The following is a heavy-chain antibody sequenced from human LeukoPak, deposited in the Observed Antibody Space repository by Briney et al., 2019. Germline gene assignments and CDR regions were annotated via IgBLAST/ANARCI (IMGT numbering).Heavy chain of an antibody. CDR3: ARVGYSSSWPPRWVNYFDY. CDR2: IYHSGST. D-gene: IGHD6-13*01. J-gene: IGHJ4*02. V-gene: IGHV4-38-2*02. Sequence: PSETLSLTCTVSGYSISSGYYWGWIRQPPGKGLEWIGSIYHSGSTYYNPSLKSRVTISVDTSKNQFSLKLSSVTAADTAVYYCARVGYSSSWPPRWVNYFDYWGQGTLVTVSS. CDR1: GYSISSGYY.